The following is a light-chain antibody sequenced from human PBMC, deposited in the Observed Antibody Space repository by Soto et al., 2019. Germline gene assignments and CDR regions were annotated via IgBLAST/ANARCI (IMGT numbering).Light chain of an antibody. J-gene: IGKJ1*01. V-gene: IGKV1-5*01. CDR2: DAS. Sequence: DVQMSQSPSTLSASVGDRVTITCRASQTITRWMAWYQQKPGKAPKLLIYDASTLESGVPSRFSGSRSGTEFILTISSLQPDDFATYYCQQYNSYRTFGQGTNVDVK. CDR1: QTITRW. CDR3: QQYNSYRT.